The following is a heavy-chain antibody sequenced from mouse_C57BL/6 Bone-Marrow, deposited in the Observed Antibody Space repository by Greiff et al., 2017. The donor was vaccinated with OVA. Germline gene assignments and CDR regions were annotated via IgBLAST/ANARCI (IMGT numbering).Heavy chain of an antibody. CDR2: IDPNSGGT. CDR3: AREDDYDGTGYAMDY. CDR1: GYTFTSYW. Sequence: QVQLQQPGAELVKPGASVKLSCKASGYTFTSYWMHWVKQRPGRGLEWIGRIDPNSGGTKYNEKFKSKATLTVDKPSSTAYMQLSSLTSEDSAVYYCAREDDYDGTGYAMDYWGQGTSVTVSS. V-gene: IGHV1-72*01. D-gene: IGHD2-4*01. J-gene: IGHJ4*01.